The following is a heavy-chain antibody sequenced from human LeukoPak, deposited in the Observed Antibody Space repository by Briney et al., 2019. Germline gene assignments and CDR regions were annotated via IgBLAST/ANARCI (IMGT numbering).Heavy chain of an antibody. J-gene: IGHJ3*02. V-gene: IGHV1-2*02. D-gene: IGHD2-2*01. Sequence: GASVKVSCKASGYTFTGYYMHWVRQAPGQGLEWMGWINPNSGGTNYAQKLQGRVTMTRDTSISTAYMELSRLRSDDTAVYYCARDLYSLGYCSSTSCYGGLHIWGQGTMVTVSS. CDR3: ARDLYSLGYCSSTSCYGGLHI. CDR1: GYTFTGYY. CDR2: INPNSGGT.